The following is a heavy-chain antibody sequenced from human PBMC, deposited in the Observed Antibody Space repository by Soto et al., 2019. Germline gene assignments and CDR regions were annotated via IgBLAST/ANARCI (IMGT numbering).Heavy chain of an antibody. V-gene: IGHV3-30*18. Sequence: GGSLRLSCVASGFTFSSYGIHWVRQAPGKGLEWVAVISSDGNTKYYADSVKGRFTISRDNSKNTLYLQMDSLRPEDTAVYYCAKQVAVAGDFDYWGHGTLVTVSS. D-gene: IGHD6-19*01. CDR3: AKQVAVAGDFDY. CDR2: ISSDGNTK. CDR1: GFTFSSYG. J-gene: IGHJ4*01.